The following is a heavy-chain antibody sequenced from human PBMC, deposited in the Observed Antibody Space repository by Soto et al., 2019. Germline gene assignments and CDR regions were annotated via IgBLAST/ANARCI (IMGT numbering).Heavy chain of an antibody. Sequence: QLQLQQSGPGLVKSSETLSLTCSVSGASFSSTPYFWGWIRQPPGKGLEWIACSYYGGMSYYTPSVTSRVTISLDTPRSQSALRLSSVTVADTAVYYCAAPPEPYSPAGYYVNYFGTWGQGTLVTVSS. CDR2: SYYGGMS. CDR3: AAPPEPYSPAGYYVNYFGT. D-gene: IGHD3-22*01. V-gene: IGHV4-39*01. J-gene: IGHJ4*02. CDR1: GASFSSTPYF.